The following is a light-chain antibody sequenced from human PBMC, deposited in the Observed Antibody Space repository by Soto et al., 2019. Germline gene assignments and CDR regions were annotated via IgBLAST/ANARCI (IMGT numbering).Light chain of an antibody. V-gene: IGKV3-11*01. J-gene: IGKJ4*01. CDR3: QQRSDWPLT. Sequence: EIVLTQSPATRSLSPGERATLSCRASQSVSAYLAWYQQKPGQAPRLLIYDTSNRAAAIPARFSGSGSGTDFTLTISSLEPGDFAVYYCQQRSDWPLTFGGGTKVEIK. CDR1: QSVSAY. CDR2: DTS.